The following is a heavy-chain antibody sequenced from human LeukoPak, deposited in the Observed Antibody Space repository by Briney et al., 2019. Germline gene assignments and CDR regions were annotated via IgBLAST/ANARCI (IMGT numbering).Heavy chain of an antibody. D-gene: IGHD6-13*01. CDR2: ISGSGGST. Sequence: GGSLTLSCAASGFTFSSYAMTWVRQAPGKGQEWVSAISGSGGSTYYADSVKGRFTISRDNSKNTLYLQMNSLRAEDTAVYYCARDEVSSSWYYYYYYYMDVWGKGTTVTVSS. J-gene: IGHJ6*03. CDR3: ARDEVSSSWYYYYYYYMDV. CDR1: GFTFSSYA. V-gene: IGHV3-23*01.